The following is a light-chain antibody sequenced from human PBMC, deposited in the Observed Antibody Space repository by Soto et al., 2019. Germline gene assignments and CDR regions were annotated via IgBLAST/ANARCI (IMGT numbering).Light chain of an antibody. CDR1: QSISDT. CDR2: SAS. J-gene: IGKJ1*01. CDR3: QQYNHWPWT. V-gene: IGKV3-15*01. Sequence: EIVMTQSPATLSVSPGGRATLSCRASQSISDTLAWYQQKPGQAPRLLIYSASRGATGFPARFSGSGSGTDFTPTLSSLQSEDFAVYYCQQYNHWPWTFGQGTKVEIK.